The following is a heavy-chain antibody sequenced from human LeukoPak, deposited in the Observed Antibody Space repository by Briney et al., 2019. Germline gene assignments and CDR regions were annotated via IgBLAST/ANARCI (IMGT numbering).Heavy chain of an antibody. D-gene: IGHD1-14*01. J-gene: IGHJ4*02. CDR3: ARLTRRGDY. CDR2: IYYSGST. Sequence: SETLSLTCTVSGGSISSSSYYWGWIRQPPGKGLEWIGSIYYSGSTYYNPSLKSRVTISVDTSKNQFSLKLSSVTAADTAVYYCARLTRRGDYWGQGTLVTVSS. V-gene: IGHV4-39*07. CDR1: GGSISSSSYY.